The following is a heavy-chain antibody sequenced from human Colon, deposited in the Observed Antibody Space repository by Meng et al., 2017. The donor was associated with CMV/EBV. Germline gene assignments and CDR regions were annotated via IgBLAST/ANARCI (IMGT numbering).Heavy chain of an antibody. D-gene: IGHD6-13*01. J-gene: IGHJ4*02. CDR2: ISGSGGST. V-gene: IGHV3-23*01. CDR3: ARGWPPDY. CDR1: GFSFSSYD. Sequence: GGSLRLSCAASGFSFSSYDMSWARQAPGKGLEWVSTISGSGGSTYYADSVRGRFTLSRDNAKNLVYLQMHSLTAEDTAVYYCARGWPPDYWGQGTLVTVSS.